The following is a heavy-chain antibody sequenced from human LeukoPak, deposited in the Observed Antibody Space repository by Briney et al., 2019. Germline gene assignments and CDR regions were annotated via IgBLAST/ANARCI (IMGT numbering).Heavy chain of an antibody. V-gene: IGHV4-59*01. Sequence: SETLSLTCTVSGGSISSYYRSWIRQPPGKGLEWIGYIYYSGSTNYNPSLKSRVTISVDTSKNQFSLKLSSVTAADTAVYYCARDGGVTMVRGVQNAFDIWGQGTMVTVSS. D-gene: IGHD3-10*01. CDR1: GGSISSYY. CDR2: IYYSGST. J-gene: IGHJ3*02. CDR3: ARDGGVTMVRGVQNAFDI.